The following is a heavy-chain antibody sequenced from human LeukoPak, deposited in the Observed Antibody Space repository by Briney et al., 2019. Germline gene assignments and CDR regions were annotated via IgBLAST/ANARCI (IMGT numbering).Heavy chain of an antibody. V-gene: IGHV3-48*04. J-gene: IGHJ6*02. CDR1: GFTFSSYS. Sequence: GGSLRLSCAASGFTFSSYSMNWVRQAPGKGLEWVSYISSISSTIYYADSVKGRFTISRDNAKNSLYLQMNSLRAEDTAVYYCARDQRIGMDVWGQGTTVTVSS. CDR2: ISSISSTI. CDR3: ARDQRIGMDV. D-gene: IGHD2-15*01.